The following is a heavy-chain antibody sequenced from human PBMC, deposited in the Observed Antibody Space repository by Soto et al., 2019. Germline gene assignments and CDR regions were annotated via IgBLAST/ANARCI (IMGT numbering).Heavy chain of an antibody. Sequence: GESLKISCXGSGYSFTSYWIGWVRQMPGKGLGWMGIIYPGDSDTRYSPSLQGQVTISADKSISTAYLQWSSLKASDTAMYYCARHGGGNSGPYNWFDPWGQGTLVTVSS. CDR3: ARHGGGNSGPYNWFDP. D-gene: IGHD2-21*02. J-gene: IGHJ5*02. CDR2: IYPGDSDT. V-gene: IGHV5-51*01. CDR1: GYSFTSYW.